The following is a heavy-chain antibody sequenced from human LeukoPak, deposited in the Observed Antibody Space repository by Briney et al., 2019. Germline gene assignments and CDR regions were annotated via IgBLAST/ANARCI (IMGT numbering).Heavy chain of an antibody. V-gene: IGHV3-23*01. CDR1: GFTFSSYE. J-gene: IGHJ4*02. CDR2: ISASGGST. CDR3: ANDYYGWGSYSD. D-gene: IGHD3-10*01. Sequence: PGGSLRLSCAASGFTFSSYEMNWVRQAPGKGLEWVSSISASGGSTYYADSVKGRFTISRDNSKNTLYLQMNSLRAEDTAVYYCANDYYGWGSYSDWGQGTLVTVSS.